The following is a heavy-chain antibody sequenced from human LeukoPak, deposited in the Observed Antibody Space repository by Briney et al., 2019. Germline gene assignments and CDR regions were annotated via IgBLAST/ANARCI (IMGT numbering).Heavy chain of an antibody. CDR2: IYYSGTT. Sequence: PSETLSLTCSVSGGSISSGDYFWTWIRQPPGKGLEYIGYIYYSGTTYYNPSLKSRITMSVDMSANQFSLRLTSVSAADTAVYYCTRAYWIGFHFDSWGQGILVSVSS. V-gene: IGHV4-30-4*01. CDR1: GGSISSGDYF. J-gene: IGHJ4*02. D-gene: IGHD3-3*01. CDR3: TRAYWIGFHFDS.